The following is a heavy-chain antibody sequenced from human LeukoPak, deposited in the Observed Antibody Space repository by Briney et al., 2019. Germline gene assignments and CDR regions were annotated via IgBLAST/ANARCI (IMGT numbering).Heavy chain of an antibody. CDR3: ARDRRKTVDY. V-gene: IGHV4-31*03. CDR2: IYYSGST. CDR1: GGSISRGGYY. J-gene: IGHJ4*02. Sequence: SETLSLTCTVSGGSISRGGYYWSWIRQHPGKGLEWIGYIYYSGSTYYNPSLKSRVTISVDTSKNQFSLKLSSVTAADTAVYYCARDRRKTVDYWGQGTLVTVSS.